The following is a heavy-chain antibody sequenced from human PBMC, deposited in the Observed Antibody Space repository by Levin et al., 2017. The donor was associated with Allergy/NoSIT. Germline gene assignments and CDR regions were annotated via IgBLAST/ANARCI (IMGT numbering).Heavy chain of an antibody. V-gene: IGHV3-48*01. D-gene: IGHD3-16*02. Sequence: GGSLRLSCAASGFTFSSYSMNWVRQAPGKGLEWVSYISSSSSTIYYADSVKGRFTTSRDNAKNSLYLQMNSLRAEDTAVYYCARTLMITFGGVIVRGDAFDIWGQGTMVTVSS. CDR3: ARTLMITFGGVIVRGDAFDI. CDR1: GFTFSSYS. CDR2: ISSSSSTI. J-gene: IGHJ3*02.